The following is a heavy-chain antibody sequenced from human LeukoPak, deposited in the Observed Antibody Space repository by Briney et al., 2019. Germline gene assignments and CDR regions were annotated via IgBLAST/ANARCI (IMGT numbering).Heavy chain of an antibody. V-gene: IGHV4-34*01. CDR3: ARHCRGRDSSGWYGIDY. J-gene: IGHJ4*02. D-gene: IGHD6-19*01. CDR2: INHSGST. Sequence: PSETLSLTCAVYGGSFSGYYWSWIRQPPGKGLEWIGEINHSGSTNYNPSLKSRVTISVDTSKNQFSLKLSSVTAADTAVYYCARHCRGRDSSGWYGIDYWGQGTLVTVSS. CDR1: GGSFSGYY.